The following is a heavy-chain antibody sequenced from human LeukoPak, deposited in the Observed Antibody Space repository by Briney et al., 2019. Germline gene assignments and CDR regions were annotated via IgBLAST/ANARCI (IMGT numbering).Heavy chain of an antibody. J-gene: IGHJ6*02. Sequence: PGGSLRLSCAASGFTFSDYYMSWIRQAPGKGLEWVSYISSSGSTIYYADSVKGRFTISRDNAKSSLYLQMNSLRAEDTAVYYCARAPSSMVRGSYYGMDVWGQGTTVTVSS. CDR1: GFTFSDYY. D-gene: IGHD3-10*01. CDR2: ISSSGSTI. CDR3: ARAPSSMVRGSYYGMDV. V-gene: IGHV3-11*01.